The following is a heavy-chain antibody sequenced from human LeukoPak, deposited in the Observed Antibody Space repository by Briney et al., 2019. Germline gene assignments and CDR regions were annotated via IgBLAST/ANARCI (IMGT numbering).Heavy chain of an antibody. V-gene: IGHV1-8*03. Sequence: ASVKVSCKASGYTFTSYDINWVRQATGQGLEWMGWMNPNSGNTGYAQKFQGRVTITRNTSISTAYVELSSLRSEDTAVYYCARVLTIFGAGGVWGYWGQGTLVTVSS. J-gene: IGHJ4*02. CDR2: MNPNSGNT. CDR1: GYTFTSYD. CDR3: ARVLTIFGAGGVWGY. D-gene: IGHD3-3*01.